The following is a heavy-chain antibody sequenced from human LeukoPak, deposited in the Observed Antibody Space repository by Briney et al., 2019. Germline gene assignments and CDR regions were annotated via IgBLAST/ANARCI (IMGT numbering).Heavy chain of an antibody. V-gene: IGHV3-23*01. CDR3: AKDLTYYYGSGGYPDY. J-gene: IGHJ4*02. CDR2: ISGSGGST. D-gene: IGHD3-10*01. Sequence: GGSLRLSCAASGFTFSSYAMSWVRQAPGKGLEWVSAISGSGGSTCYADSVKGRFTISRDNSKNTLYLQMNSLRAEDTAVYYCAKDLTYYYGSGGYPDYWGQGTLVTVSS. CDR1: GFTFSSYA.